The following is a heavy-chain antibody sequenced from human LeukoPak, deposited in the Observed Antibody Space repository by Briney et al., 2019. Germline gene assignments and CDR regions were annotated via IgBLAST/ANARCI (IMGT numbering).Heavy chain of an antibody. CDR3: ARAYDYVWGTYRYSDDSYNMDI. D-gene: IGHD3-16*02. Sequence: AASVKVSCKASGYTFTSYDINWVRQAPGQGLEWMGWMNPHSGNTFYAQKFQGRVTMTRDTSINTASMELSSLGSEDTAVYFCARAYDYVWGTYRYSDDSYNMDIWGQGTTVTVSS. V-gene: IGHV1-8*01. CDR1: GYTFTSYD. J-gene: IGHJ6*02. CDR2: MNPHSGNT.